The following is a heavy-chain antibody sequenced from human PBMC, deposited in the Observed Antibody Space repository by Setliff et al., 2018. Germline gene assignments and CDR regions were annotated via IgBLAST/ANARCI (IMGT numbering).Heavy chain of an antibody. CDR3: TTGPRDSRNYLNWFDP. V-gene: IGHV3-15*01. CDR1: GITFKNAW. CDR2: IKSSREGATS. Sequence: PGGSLRLSCSVSGITFKNAWMTWVRQAPGKGPEWVGRIKSSREGATSDYGAPAEGRFTISRDDSKNMIYLQMNNLKTEDTGFYYCTTGPRDSRNYLNWFDPWGQGTLVTVSS. J-gene: IGHJ5*02. D-gene: IGHD4-4*01.